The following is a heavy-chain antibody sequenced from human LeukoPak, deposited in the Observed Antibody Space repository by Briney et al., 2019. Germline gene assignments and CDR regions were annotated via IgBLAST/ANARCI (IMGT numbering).Heavy chain of an antibody. V-gene: IGHV4-34*01. CDR1: GGSFSTYY. CDR2: INHSGST. D-gene: IGHD6-19*01. J-gene: IGHJ4*02. Sequence: PSETLSLTCAVYGGSFSTYYWSWIRQPPGKGLEWIGEINHSGSTNYNPSLKGRVTISIDTSKIQFSLKLNSVTAADTAVYYCARTTPDTSGWPGWGRGTLVTVSS. CDR3: ARTTPDTSGWPG.